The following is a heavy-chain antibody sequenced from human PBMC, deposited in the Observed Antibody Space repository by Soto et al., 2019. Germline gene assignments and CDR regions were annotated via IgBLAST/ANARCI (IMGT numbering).Heavy chain of an antibody. D-gene: IGHD2-21*02. CDR2: IIPIFGTA. J-gene: IGHJ6*02. CDR1: GGTFSSYA. Sequence: QMQLVQSGAEVKKPGSSVKVSCKASGGTFSSYAISWVRQAPGQGLEWMGGIIPIFGTANYAQKFQGRVTITADESTSTAYMELSSLRSEDTAVYYCARATSSAYCGGDCYFYYYYYGMDVWGQGTTVTVSS. CDR3: ARATSSAYCGGDCYFYYYYYGMDV. V-gene: IGHV1-69*01.